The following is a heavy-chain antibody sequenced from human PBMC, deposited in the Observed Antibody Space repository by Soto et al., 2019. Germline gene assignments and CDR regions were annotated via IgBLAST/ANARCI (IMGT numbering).Heavy chain of an antibody. D-gene: IGHD2-15*01. CDR1: GYTFTSYY. CDR2: INPSGGST. V-gene: IGHV1-46*03. CDR3: ATGYCSGGSCYPEYYYYMDV. Sequence: GASVKVSCKASGYTFTSYYMHWMRQAPGQGLEWMGIINPSGGSTSYAQKFQGRVTMTRDTSTSTVYMELSSLRSEDTAVYYCATGYCSGGSCYPEYYYYMDVWGKGTTVTVSS. J-gene: IGHJ6*03.